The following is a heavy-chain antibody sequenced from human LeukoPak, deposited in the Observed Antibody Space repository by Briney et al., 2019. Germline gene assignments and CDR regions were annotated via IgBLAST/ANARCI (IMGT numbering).Heavy chain of an antibody. J-gene: IGHJ4*02. CDR1: DYTFIADG. CDR3: ARKNWEAYDY. V-gene: IGHV1-18*01. Sequence: ASVKVSCKASDYTFIADGISWVRQAPGQGLEWMGWISSHNGNTNYAQKFQGRVTMTTDTSTSTAYMELRSLRSDDTAVYYCARKNWEAYDYWGQGTLVTVSS. CDR2: ISSHNGNT. D-gene: IGHD7-27*01.